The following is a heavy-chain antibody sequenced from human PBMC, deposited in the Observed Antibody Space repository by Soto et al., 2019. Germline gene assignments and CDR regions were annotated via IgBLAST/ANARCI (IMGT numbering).Heavy chain of an antibody. V-gene: IGHV2-5*01. CDR2: IYWNDDK. D-gene: IGHD6-13*01. J-gene: IGHJ5*02. CDR3: AHRRSIAAAGTWFDP. Sequence: SGPTLVNPTQPLTLTCTFSGFSLSTSGVGVGWIRQPPGKALEWLALIYWNDDKRYSPSLKSRLTITKDTSKNQVVLTMTNMDPVDTATYYCAHRRSIAAAGTWFDPWGQGTLVTVSS. CDR1: GFSLSTSGVG.